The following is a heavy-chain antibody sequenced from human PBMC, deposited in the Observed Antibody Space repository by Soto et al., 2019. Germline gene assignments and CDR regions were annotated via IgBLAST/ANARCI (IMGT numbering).Heavy chain of an antibody. CDR2: ISYDSDTI. CDR3: ARLYCDYV. Sequence: GGSLRLSCAGSGFTFGTYSMNWVRQAAGKVLEWIAYISYDSDTIQYADSVKGRFTISRDNAKNSLYLQMNSLRDEDTAVYYCARLYCDYVWGQGTTVTVSS. CDR1: GFTFGTYS. D-gene: IGHD3-3*01. J-gene: IGHJ6*02. V-gene: IGHV3-48*02.